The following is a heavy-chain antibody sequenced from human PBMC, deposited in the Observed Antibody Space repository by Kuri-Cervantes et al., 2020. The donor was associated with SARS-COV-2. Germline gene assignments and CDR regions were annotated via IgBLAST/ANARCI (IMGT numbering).Heavy chain of an antibody. CDR3: IATPGNVGYFQD. D-gene: IGHD6-13*01. Sequence: GESLKISCAVSGFTLTNYAMSWVRLALGKGLEWVSIISDTGDRAFYADSVEGRFTISRDNFKNTLSLQMNSLRAEDTALYYCIATPGNVGYFQDWGQGTLVTVSS. CDR1: GFTLTNYA. J-gene: IGHJ1*01. V-gene: IGHV3-23*01. CDR2: ISDTGDRA.